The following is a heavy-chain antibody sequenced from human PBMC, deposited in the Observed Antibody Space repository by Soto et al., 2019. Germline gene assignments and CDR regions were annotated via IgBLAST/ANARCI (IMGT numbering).Heavy chain of an antibody. Sequence: GGSLRLSCAASGFTFSSYAMHWVRQAPGKGLEWVAVISYDGSNKYYADSVKGRFTISRDNSKNTLYLQMNSLRAEDTAVYYYARDLIPSYIAARLPNYYYYGMDVWGQGTTVTVSS. V-gene: IGHV3-30-3*01. CDR1: GFTFSSYA. J-gene: IGHJ6*02. CDR2: ISYDGSNK. D-gene: IGHD6-6*01. CDR3: ARDLIPSYIAARLPNYYYYGMDV.